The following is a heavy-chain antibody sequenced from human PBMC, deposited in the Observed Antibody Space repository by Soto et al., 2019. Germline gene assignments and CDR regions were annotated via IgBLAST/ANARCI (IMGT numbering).Heavy chain of an antibody. Sequence: QVQLQESGPGLVKPSQTLSLTCTVSGDSFSSADYKWSWIRQPPGKGLEWIGYIYYSGYTYNNPSLKSRITISVDTSKNQFFLKLKSGPAADTAVYYYATSGDYVAFDYWGQGTLVTVS. CDR3: ATSGDYVAFDY. J-gene: IGHJ4*02. CDR2: IYYSGYT. V-gene: IGHV4-30-4*01. CDR1: GDSFSSADYK. D-gene: IGHD4-17*01.